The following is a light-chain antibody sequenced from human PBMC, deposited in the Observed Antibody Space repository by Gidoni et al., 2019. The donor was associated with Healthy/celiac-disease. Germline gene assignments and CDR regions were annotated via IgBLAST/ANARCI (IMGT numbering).Light chain of an antibody. CDR3: QQYNNWPPIT. CDR2: GAS. J-gene: IGKJ5*01. V-gene: IGKV3-15*01. Sequence: EIVMTQSPATLSVSPGERATLSCRASQSVSSNLAGYQQKPGQAPRLLIYGASTRATGIPARCSGSGSGTEFTLTISSLQAEDFAVYYCQQYNNWPPITFXQXTRLEIK. CDR1: QSVSSN.